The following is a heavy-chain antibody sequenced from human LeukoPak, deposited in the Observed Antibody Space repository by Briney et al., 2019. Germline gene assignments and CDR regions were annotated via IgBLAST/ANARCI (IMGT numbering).Heavy chain of an antibody. D-gene: IGHD6-13*01. V-gene: IGHV3-66*01. J-gene: IGHJ4*02. CDR3: ARESSWSFDY. Sequence: GGSLRLSWAAPGLTISSSYMSWVRQAPGKGLEWVSVIYSDGGTYYADSVKDRFTISRDNSKNTLYLQMNSLRAEDTALYYCARESSWSFDYWGQGTLVTVSS. CDR1: GLTISSSY. CDR2: IYSDGGT.